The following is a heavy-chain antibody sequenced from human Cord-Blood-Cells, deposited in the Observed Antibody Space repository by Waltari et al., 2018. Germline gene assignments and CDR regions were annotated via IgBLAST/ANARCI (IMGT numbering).Heavy chain of an antibody. D-gene: IGHD1-26*01. CDR3: ARDRPGVGATFDY. V-gene: IGHV3-7*01. CDR1: GFTFSSYW. CDR2: IKQDGSEK. Sequence: EVQLVESGGGLVQPGGSLRLSCAASGFTFSSYWMSWVRQAPGKGLEWVANIKQDGSEKYDGDSGKGRFTNSRDNAKNSLYLQMNSLRAEDTAVYYCARDRPGVGATFDYWGQGTLVTVSS. J-gene: IGHJ4*02.